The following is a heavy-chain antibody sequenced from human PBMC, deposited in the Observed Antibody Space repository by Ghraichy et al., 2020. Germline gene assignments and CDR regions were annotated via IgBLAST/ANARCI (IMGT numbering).Heavy chain of an antibody. J-gene: IGHJ4*02. CDR2: IKSDGTEK. CDR3: ARDARSSWSY. Sequence: GESLNISCAASGFTLSSYWMSWVRQAPGKGLEWVANIKSDGTEKYYLDSVKGRFTISRDNAKNSLYLQMNSLRAEDTAVYYCARDARSSWSYWGQGTLVTVSS. V-gene: IGHV3-7*03. CDR1: GFTLSSYW. D-gene: IGHD6-13*01.